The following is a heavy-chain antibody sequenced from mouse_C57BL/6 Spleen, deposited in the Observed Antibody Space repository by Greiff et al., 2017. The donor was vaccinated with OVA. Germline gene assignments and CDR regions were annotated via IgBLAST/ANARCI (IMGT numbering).Heavy chain of an antibody. CDR2: IDPSDSAT. Sequence: VQLQQSGAELVRPGSSVKLSCKASGYTFTSYWMHWVKQRPIQGLEWIGNIDPSDSATHYNQKFTVKATLTVDKSSSTAYMQISSLTSEDSAVYYCARDYDYDNYYAMDYWGQGTSVTVAS. D-gene: IGHD2-4*01. CDR3: ARDYDYDNYYAMDY. J-gene: IGHJ4*01. V-gene: IGHV1-52*01. CDR1: GYTFTSYW.